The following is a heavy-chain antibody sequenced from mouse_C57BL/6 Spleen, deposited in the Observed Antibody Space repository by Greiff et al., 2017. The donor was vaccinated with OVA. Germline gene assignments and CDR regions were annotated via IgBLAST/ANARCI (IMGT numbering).Heavy chain of an antibody. CDR3: ARSHYGSRRGSYYYAMDY. V-gene: IGHV1-55*01. CDR1: GYTFTSYW. CDR2: IYPGSGST. Sequence: QVQLQQPGAELVKPGASVKMSCKASGYTFTSYWITWVKQRPGQGLEWIGDIYPGSGSTNYNEKFKSKATLTVDTSSSTAYMQLSSLTSEDSAVYYCARSHYGSRRGSYYYAMDYWGQGTSVTVSS. D-gene: IGHD1-1*01. J-gene: IGHJ4*01.